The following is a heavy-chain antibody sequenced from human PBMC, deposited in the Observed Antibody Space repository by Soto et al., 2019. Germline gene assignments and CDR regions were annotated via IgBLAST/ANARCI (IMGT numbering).Heavy chain of an antibody. Sequence: EVQLLESGGGLVQPGGSLRLSCAASGFTFSSYAMSWVRQAPGKGLEWVSAISGSGGSTYYADSVKGRFTISRDNSKNTLYLQMNSLRAEDTAVYYCAKDPRGNSYGLNAFDIWGQGTMVTVSS. CDR2: ISGSGGST. D-gene: IGHD5-18*01. J-gene: IGHJ3*02. CDR3: AKDPRGNSYGLNAFDI. V-gene: IGHV3-23*01. CDR1: GFTFSSYA.